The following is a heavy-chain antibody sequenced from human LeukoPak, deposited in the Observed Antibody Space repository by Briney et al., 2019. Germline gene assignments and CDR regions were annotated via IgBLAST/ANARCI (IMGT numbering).Heavy chain of an antibody. D-gene: IGHD4-23*01. CDR1: GFTVSSNY. CDR3: AGTPVVTQEGFDY. V-gene: IGHV3-53*01. J-gene: IGHJ4*02. Sequence: GGSLRLPCAASGFTVSSNYMSWVRQAPGKGLEWVSVIYSGGSTYYADSVKGRFTISRDNSKNTLYLQMNSLRAEDTAVYYCAGTPVVTQEGFDYWGQGTLVTVSS. CDR2: IYSGGST.